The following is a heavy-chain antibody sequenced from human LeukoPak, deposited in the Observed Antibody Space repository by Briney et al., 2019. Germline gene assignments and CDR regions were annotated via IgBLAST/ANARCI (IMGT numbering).Heavy chain of an antibody. CDR2: INRSGGAI. CDR3: PRSRQYCSGAGGQNWFAS. Sequence: GRSLRLSCAASGFTFSDYYISWIRRAAGKGREWVSYINRSGGAISYAESVKGRFTVSRANASTSMYLHMSSLRVEDTALYFCPRSRQYCSGAGGQNWFASWGQATLVTVSS. V-gene: IGHV3-11*01. CDR1: GFTFSDYY. J-gene: IGHJ5*01. D-gene: IGHD2-15*01.